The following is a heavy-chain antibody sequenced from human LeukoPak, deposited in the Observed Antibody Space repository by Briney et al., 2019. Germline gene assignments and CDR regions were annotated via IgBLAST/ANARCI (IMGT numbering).Heavy chain of an antibody. J-gene: IGHJ4*02. CDR3: ARGDSSSWYTDFDY. V-gene: IGHV1-2*02. D-gene: IGHD6-13*01. CDR1: GYTFTCYY. Sequence: ASVKVSCKASGYTFTCYYMHWVRQAPGQGLEWMGWINPNSGGTNYAQKFQGRVTMTRDTSISTAYMELSRLRSDDTAVYYCARGDSSSWYTDFDYWGQGTLVTVSS. CDR2: INPNSGGT.